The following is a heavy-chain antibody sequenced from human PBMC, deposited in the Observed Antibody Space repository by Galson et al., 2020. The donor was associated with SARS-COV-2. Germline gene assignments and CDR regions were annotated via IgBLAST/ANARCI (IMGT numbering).Heavy chain of an antibody. V-gene: IGHV1-18*01. J-gene: IGHJ6*02. D-gene: IGHD3-10*01. Sequence: ASVKVSCKTSGYSFTDYVISWVRQAPGQGLEWVGWISPYNGNTHYAPKVQGRVTLTTDTSTSTAYMELRSLISDDTAVYYCARAPGITSMDVWGQGTTVTVSS. CDR3: ARAPGITSMDV. CDR1: GYSFTDYV. CDR2: ISPYNGNT.